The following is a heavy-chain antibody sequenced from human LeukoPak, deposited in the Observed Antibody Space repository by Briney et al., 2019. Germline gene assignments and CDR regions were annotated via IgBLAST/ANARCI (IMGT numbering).Heavy chain of an antibody. CDR1: GFTFSSYA. V-gene: IGHV3-30*04. CDR3: ASLDYYDSSGYYNGAFDI. Sequence: GGSLRLSCAASGFTFSSYAMRWVRQAPGKRLGWVAVISYDGSNKYYADSVKGRFTISRDNSKNTLYLQMNSLRAEDTAVYYCASLDYYDSSGYYNGAFDIWGQGTMVTVSS. J-gene: IGHJ3*02. CDR2: ISYDGSNK. D-gene: IGHD3-22*01.